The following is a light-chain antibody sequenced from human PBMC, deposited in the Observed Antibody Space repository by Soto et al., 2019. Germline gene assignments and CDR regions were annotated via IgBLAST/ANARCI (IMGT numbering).Light chain of an antibody. CDR3: SSYTTSSSLYV. CDR1: SSDVGYYNY. CDR2: QVT. J-gene: IGLJ1*01. V-gene: IGLV2-14*01. Sequence: QSVLTQPPSVSGAPGQRVTISCTGASSDVGYYNYVSWYQQHPGKAPQLIIFQVTNRASGISARFSGSKSGDTASLTISGLQAEDEADYYCSSYTTSSSLYVFGTGTKVTVL.